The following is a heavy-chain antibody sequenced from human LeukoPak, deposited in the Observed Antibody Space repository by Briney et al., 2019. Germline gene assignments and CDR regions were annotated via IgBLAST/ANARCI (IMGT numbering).Heavy chain of an antibody. CDR1: GGSISSSSYY. CDR3: ARSITYYYGSGSYYNDAFDI. Sequence: SETLSLTCTVSGGSISSSSYYWGWIRQPPGKGLEWIGSIYYSGSTYYNPSLKSRVTISVDTSKNQFSLKLSSVTAADTAVYYCARSITYYYGSGSYYNDAFDIWGQGTMVTVSS. CDR2: IYYSGST. V-gene: IGHV4-39*01. J-gene: IGHJ3*02. D-gene: IGHD3-10*01.